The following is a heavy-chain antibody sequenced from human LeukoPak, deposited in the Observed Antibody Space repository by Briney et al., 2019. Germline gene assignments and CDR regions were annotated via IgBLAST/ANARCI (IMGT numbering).Heavy chain of an antibody. Sequence: ASVKVSCKASGYTFTSYDINWVRQATGQGLEWMGWMNPNSGNTGYAQKFQGRVTMTRNTPISTAYMEVSSLTSEDTAVYYCARTCSGTSCADFDYWGQGSLVTVSS. D-gene: IGHD2-2*01. CDR2: MNPNSGNT. J-gene: IGHJ4*02. CDR3: ARTCSGTSCADFDY. CDR1: GYTFTSYD. V-gene: IGHV1-8*01.